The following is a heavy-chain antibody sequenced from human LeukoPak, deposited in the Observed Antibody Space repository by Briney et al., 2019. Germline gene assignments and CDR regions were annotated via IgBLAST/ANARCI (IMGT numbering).Heavy chain of an antibody. CDR2: SSSSSSYI. Sequence: GGSLRLSCAASGFTFSSYSMNWVRQAPGKGLEWVSSSSSSSSYIYYADSVKGRFTISRDNAKNSLYLQMNSLRAEDTAVYYCARDQLTYPKPQYYFDYWGQGTLVTVSS. D-gene: IGHD2-2*01. J-gene: IGHJ4*02. CDR1: GFTFSSYS. V-gene: IGHV3-21*01. CDR3: ARDQLTYPKPQYYFDY.